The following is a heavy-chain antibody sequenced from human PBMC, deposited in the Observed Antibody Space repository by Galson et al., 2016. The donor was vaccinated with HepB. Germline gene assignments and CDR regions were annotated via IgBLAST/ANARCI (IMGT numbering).Heavy chain of an antibody. Sequence: TLSLTCTVSGAPMTSGGFFWTWIRQLPGKGLEWIGEIHYGGTTYYNPSLKGRVSMSLDMSQNQFYLTLTSVTAADTALYYCARDTTPTEAGQNHYGVDVWGKGTMVTVSS. CDR1: GAPMTSGGFF. J-gene: IGHJ6*04. D-gene: IGHD6-19*01. CDR2: IHYGGTT. CDR3: ARDTTPTEAGQNHYGVDV. V-gene: IGHV4-31*03.